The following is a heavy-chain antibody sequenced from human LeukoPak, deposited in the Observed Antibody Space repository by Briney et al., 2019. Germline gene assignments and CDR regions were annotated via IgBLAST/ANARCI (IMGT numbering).Heavy chain of an antibody. V-gene: IGHV1-18*04. J-gene: IGHJ4*02. D-gene: IGHD3-16*02. Sequence: GASVKVSCKASGYTCTSYGITRVRQAPGQGPEWMGWISAYNGNTNYAQKVQGRVTMTTDTSTSTAYMELRSLRSDDTAVYYCARVITFGGVIVVYFDYWGQGTLVTVSS. CDR2: ISAYNGNT. CDR1: GYTCTSYG. CDR3: ARVITFGGVIVVYFDY.